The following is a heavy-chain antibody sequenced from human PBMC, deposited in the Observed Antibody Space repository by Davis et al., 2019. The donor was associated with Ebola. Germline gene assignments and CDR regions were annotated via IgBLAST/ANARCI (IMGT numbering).Heavy chain of an antibody. CDR1: GFTFSSYS. V-gene: IGHV3-21*01. D-gene: IGHD3-3*01. J-gene: IGHJ4*02. CDR2: ISSSSSYI. CDR3: ARDLPEYYDFWSGYYL. Sequence: GESLKISCAASGFTFSSYSMNWVRQAPGKGLEWVSSISSSSSYIYYADSVKGRFTISRDNSKNTLYLQMNSLRAEDTAVYYCARDLPEYYDFWSGYYLWGQGTLVTVSS.